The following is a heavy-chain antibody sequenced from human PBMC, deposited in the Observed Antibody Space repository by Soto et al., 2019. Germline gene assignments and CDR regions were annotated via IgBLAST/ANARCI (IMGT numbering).Heavy chain of an antibody. CDR3: ARRYGGILDY. D-gene: IGHD2-15*01. J-gene: IGHJ4*02. Sequence: PSETLSLTCAVYGGSFSGYYWTWIRQPPGKGLEWIGEINHSGSTNYNPSLKSRVTISVDTSKNQFSLKLSSVTAADTAVYYCARRYGGILDYWGQGTLVTVSS. CDR1: GGSFSGYY. V-gene: IGHV4-34*01. CDR2: INHSGST.